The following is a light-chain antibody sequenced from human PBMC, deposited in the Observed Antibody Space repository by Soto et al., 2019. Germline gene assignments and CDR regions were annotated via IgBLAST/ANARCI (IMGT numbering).Light chain of an antibody. CDR3: SSSTSSSTLV. Sequence: QSALTQPASVSGSPGQSITISCTGTRSDVGGYNYVSWYQQHPGKAPKLMIYDVNNRPSGVSNRFSGSKSGNTASLTISGLQAEDEADYYCSSSTSSSTLVFGGGTKLTVL. CDR1: RSDVGGYNY. V-gene: IGLV2-14*01. J-gene: IGLJ2*01. CDR2: DVN.